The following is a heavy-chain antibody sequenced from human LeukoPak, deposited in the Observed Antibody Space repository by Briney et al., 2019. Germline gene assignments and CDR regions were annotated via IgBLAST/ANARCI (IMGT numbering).Heavy chain of an antibody. CDR3: ASVAGGACSSTSCYTYYFDY. V-gene: IGHV3-30-3*01. CDR2: ISYDGSNK. Sequence: GGSLRLSCAASGFTFSSYAMHWVRQAPGKGLEWVAVISYDGSNKYYADSVKGRFTISRDNAKNSLYLQMNSLRAEDAAVYYCASVAGGACSSTSCYTYYFDYWGQGSLVTVSS. CDR1: GFTFSSYA. D-gene: IGHD2-2*02. J-gene: IGHJ4*02.